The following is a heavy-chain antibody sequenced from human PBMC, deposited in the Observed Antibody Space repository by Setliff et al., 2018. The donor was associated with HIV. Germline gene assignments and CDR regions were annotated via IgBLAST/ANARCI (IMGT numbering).Heavy chain of an antibody. V-gene: IGHV4-31*03. CDR1: GGSISSGGYY. J-gene: IGHJ4*02. CDR2: IYYSGST. D-gene: IGHD3-16*02. CDR3: ARVPPLKAFGGVISLYYFDY. Sequence: LSLTCTFSGGSISSGGYYWSWIRQHPGKGLEWIGYIYYSGSTYYNPSLKSRVTISVDTSKNQFSLKLSSVTAADTAVYYCARVPPLKAFGGVISLYYFDYWGQGTLVTVSS.